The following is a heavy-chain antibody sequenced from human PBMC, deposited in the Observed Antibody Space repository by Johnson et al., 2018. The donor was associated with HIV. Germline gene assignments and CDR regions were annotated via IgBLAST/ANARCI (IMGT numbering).Heavy chain of an antibody. CDR1: GFTFSGSA. V-gene: IGHV3-NL1*01. CDR3: ARGVYSSSWYVAFDI. J-gene: IGHJ3*02. Sequence: VQLVESGGGLVQPGGSLKLSCAASGFTFSGSAMHWVRQASGKGLEWVPVIYGGGSGGSTYYVDSVKGRFTISRDNSKNTLYFQMISLRAEDTAVYYCARGVYSSSWYVAFDIWGQGTMVTVSS. D-gene: IGHD6-13*01. CDR2: IYGGGSGGST.